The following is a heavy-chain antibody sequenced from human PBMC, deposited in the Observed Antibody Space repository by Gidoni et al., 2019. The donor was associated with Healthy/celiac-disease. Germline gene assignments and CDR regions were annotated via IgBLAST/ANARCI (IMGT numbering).Heavy chain of an antibody. CDR2: IYHSGST. CDR3: ASTHDYGDYVGGDGAFDI. V-gene: IGHV4-38-2*02. CDR1: GYSISSGYY. J-gene: IGHJ3*02. D-gene: IGHD4-17*01. Sequence: QVQLQASGPGLVKPSETLSLTCTVSGYSISSGYYWGWIRQPPGKGLEVIGSIYHSGSTYYNPSLKSRVTISVDTSKNQFSLKLSSVTAADTAVYYCASTHDYGDYVGGDGAFDIWGQGTMVTVSS.